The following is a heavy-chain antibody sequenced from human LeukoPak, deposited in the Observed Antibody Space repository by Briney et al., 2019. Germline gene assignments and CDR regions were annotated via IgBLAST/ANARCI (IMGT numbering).Heavy chain of an antibody. J-gene: IGHJ1*01. V-gene: IGHV1-69*05. CDR3: ARGYCSGGSCYSGYFQH. Sequence: ASVKVSCKASEGTFSSYAISWVRQAPGQGLEWMGRIIPIFGTANYAQKFQGRVTITTDESTSTAYMELSSLRSEDTAVYYCARGYCSGGSCYSGYFQHWGQGTLVTVSS. CDR2: IIPIFGTA. D-gene: IGHD2-15*01. CDR1: EGTFSSYA.